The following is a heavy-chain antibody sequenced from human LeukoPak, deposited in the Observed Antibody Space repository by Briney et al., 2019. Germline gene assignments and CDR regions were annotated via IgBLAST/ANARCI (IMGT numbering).Heavy chain of an antibody. D-gene: IGHD2-21*01. Sequence: GGSLRLSCAASGFTFSSYAMHWVRQAPGKGLEWVAVISYDGSNKYYADSVKGRFTISRDNSKNTLYLQMNSLRAEDTAVYYCAKIASHYYFDYWGQGTLVTVSS. CDR1: GFTFSSYA. CDR2: ISYDGSNK. CDR3: AKIASHYYFDY. J-gene: IGHJ4*02. V-gene: IGHV3-30*18.